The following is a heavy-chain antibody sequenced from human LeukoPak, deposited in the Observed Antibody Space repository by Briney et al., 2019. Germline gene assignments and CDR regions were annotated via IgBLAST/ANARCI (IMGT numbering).Heavy chain of an antibody. CDR2: ISSSSSTI. Sequence: GGSLRLPCAASGFTFGSYWMTWVRQAPGKGLEWVSYISSSSSTIYYADSVKGRFTISRDNAENSLYLQMNSLRAEDTALYYCARDLLLWFGEPRSDYWGQGTLVTVSS. V-gene: IGHV3-48*04. CDR3: ARDLLLWFGEPRSDY. D-gene: IGHD3-10*01. CDR1: GFTFGSYW. J-gene: IGHJ4*02.